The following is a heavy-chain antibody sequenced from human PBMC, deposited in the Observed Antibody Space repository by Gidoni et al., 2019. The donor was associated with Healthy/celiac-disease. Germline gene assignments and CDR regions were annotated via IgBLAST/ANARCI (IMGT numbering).Heavy chain of an antibody. Sequence: QVQLVAAGGGVVQPGRYLRLSCAASGLTFSSYAMPWVRQAPGKGLDLVAVISYDGSNKYYADSVKGRFTISRDNSKNTLYLQMNSLRAEDTAVYYCARESIVGATTEGGYFDYWGQGTLVTVSS. V-gene: IGHV3-30-3*01. J-gene: IGHJ4*02. CDR2: ISYDGSNK. D-gene: IGHD1-26*01. CDR3: ARESIVGATTEGGYFDY. CDR1: GLTFSSYA.